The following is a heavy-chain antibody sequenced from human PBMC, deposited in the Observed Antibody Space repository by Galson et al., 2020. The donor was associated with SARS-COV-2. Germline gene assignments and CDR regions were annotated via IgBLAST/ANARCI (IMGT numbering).Heavy chain of an antibody. D-gene: IGHD6-13*01. CDR3: ARGDIAAAGVGIYYYYGVDV. CDR2: INHSGST. V-gene: IGHV4-34*01. Sequence: SETLSLTCAVYGGSFSGYYWSWIRQPPGKGLEWIGEINHSGSTNYNPSLKSRVTISVDTSKNQFSLKLSSVTAADTAVYYCARGDIAAAGVGIYYYYGVDVWGEGTTVTVSS. CDR1: GGSFSGYY. J-gene: IGHJ6*04.